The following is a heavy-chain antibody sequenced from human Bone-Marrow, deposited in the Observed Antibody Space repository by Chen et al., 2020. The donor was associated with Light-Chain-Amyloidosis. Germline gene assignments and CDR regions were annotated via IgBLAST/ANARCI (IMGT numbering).Heavy chain of an antibody. CDR3: ARERVLVPYYYYGMDV. Sequence: QVQLVESGGGLVKPGGSLRLSCAASGFTFSDXXXSWIRQAPGKGLEWVSYISSSGSTIYYADSVKGRFTISRDNAKNSLYLQMNSLRAEDTAVYYCARERVLVPYYYYGMDVWGQGTTVTVSS. D-gene: IGHD6-6*01. CDR2: ISSSGSTI. J-gene: IGHJ6*02. V-gene: IGHV3-11*01. CDR1: GFTFSDXX.